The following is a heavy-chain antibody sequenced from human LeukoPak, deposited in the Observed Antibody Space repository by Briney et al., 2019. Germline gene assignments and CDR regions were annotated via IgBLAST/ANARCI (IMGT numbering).Heavy chain of an antibody. CDR3: ARVEPLPSSGIEVAADY. D-gene: IGHD6-19*01. V-gene: IGHV3-49*04. CDR1: GFTLGDYA. Sequence: PGGSLRLSCAASGFTLGDYAMAWVRQAPGKGLEWVGSIRSKAYGGTTQYAASVKGRFTISRDDSTSIAYVQMNSLKSEDTAVYHCARVEPLPSSGIEVAADYWGQGTLVTVSS. CDR2: IRSKAYGGTT. J-gene: IGHJ4*02.